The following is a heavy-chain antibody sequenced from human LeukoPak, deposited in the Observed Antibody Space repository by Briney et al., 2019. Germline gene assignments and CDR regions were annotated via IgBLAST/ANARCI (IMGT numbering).Heavy chain of an antibody. CDR1: GGSISSSSYY. CDR2: IYYSGST. D-gene: IGHD7-27*01. CDR3: ARDDWGDHYYYYYGMDV. J-gene: IGHJ6*02. Sequence: SETLSLTCTVSGGSISSSSYYWGWIRQPPGKGLEWIGSIYYSGSTYYNPSLKSRVTISVDTSKNQFSLKLSSVTAADTAVYYCARDDWGDHYYYYYGMDVWGQGTTVTVSS. V-gene: IGHV4-39*07.